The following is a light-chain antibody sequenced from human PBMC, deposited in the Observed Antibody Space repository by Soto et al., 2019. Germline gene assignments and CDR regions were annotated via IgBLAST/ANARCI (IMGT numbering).Light chain of an antibody. V-gene: IGKV1-5*03. CDR2: KTS. CDR1: QIISNR. CDR3: QHYDTYSP. Sequence: DIQMTQSPSTLSASVGDRVTITCRASQIISNRLAWYQQKPGKAPKLLIYKTSSLESGVPARFSGSGSGTEFTLTISSLQPYDFSTYFCQHYDTYSPFGGGTKVEIK. J-gene: IGKJ4*02.